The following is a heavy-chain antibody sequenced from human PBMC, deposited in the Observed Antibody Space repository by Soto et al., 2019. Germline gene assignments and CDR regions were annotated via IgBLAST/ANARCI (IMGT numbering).Heavy chain of an antibody. J-gene: IGHJ3*02. CDR3: ARPRISWAWNYGFGS. Sequence: GGSLRLSCAASGFTFDDYSMHWVRQAPGKGLEWVALISYDGGTTHYGDSVKGRFTISRDDSKNTLFLHMNSLRSEDPAVYYYARPRISWAWNYGFGSWSHRRLVTDS. V-gene: IGHV3-30*03. CDR2: ISYDGGTT. CDR1: GFTFDDYS. D-gene: IGHD6-13*01.